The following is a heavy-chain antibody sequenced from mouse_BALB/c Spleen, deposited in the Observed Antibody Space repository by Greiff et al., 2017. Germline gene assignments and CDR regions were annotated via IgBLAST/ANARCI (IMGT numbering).Heavy chain of an antibody. CDR2: ISSGSSTI. CDR3: ARGGDYYGSRVAMDY. V-gene: IGHV5-17*02. J-gene: IGHJ4*01. D-gene: IGHD1-1*01. Sequence: EVQLQESGGGLVQPGGSRKLSCAASGFTFSSFGMHWVRQAPEKGLEWVAYISSGSSTIYYADTVKGRFTISRDNPKNTLFLQMTSLRSEDTAMYYCARGGDYYGSRVAMDYWGQGTSVTVSS. CDR1: GFTFSSFG.